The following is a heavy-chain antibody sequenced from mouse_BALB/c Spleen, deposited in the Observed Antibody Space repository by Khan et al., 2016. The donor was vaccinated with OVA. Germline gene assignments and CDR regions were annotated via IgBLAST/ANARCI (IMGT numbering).Heavy chain of an antibody. CDR1: GYSFTDYS. J-gene: IGHJ3*01. D-gene: IGHD1-1*01. Sequence: EVQLKQSGPELVKPGASVKVSCKATGYSFTDYSLYWVKQSHGKGLEWIGDIDPSNGGTYYNQKFKGKATLTVDKSSSTAFMHLNSLTSEDSAVSGGARGGYGAFAYWGQGTLVTVSA. CDR3: ARGGYGAFAY. V-gene: IGHV1S135*01. CDR2: IDPSNGGT.